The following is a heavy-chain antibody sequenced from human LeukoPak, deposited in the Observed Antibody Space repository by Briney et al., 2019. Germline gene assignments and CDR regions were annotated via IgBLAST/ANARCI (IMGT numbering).Heavy chain of an antibody. D-gene: IGHD6-19*01. J-gene: IGHJ4*02. CDR1: GFTFSSYA. CDR2: ISYDGSNK. V-gene: IGHV3-30-3*01. Sequence: GGSLRLSCAASGFTFSSYAMHWVRQAPGKGLEWVAVISYDGSNKYYADSVKGRFTISRDNSKNTLYLQMNSLRAEDTAVYYCARTPTRYSSGKFDCWGQGTLVTVSS. CDR3: ARTPTRYSSGKFDC.